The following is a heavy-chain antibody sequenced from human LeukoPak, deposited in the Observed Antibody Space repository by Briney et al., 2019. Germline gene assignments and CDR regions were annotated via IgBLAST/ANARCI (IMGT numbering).Heavy chain of an antibody. J-gene: IGHJ6*04. CDR3: AGEGIRLWFGELMDV. D-gene: IGHD3-10*01. V-gene: IGHV3-11*04. CDR1: GGSFSGYY. CDR2: ISSSSSTI. Sequence: LSLTCAVYGGSFSGYYWSWIRQPPGKGLEWVSYISSSSSTIYYADSVKGRFTISRDNAKNSLYLQMNSLRAEDTAVYYCAGEGIRLWFGELMDVWGKGTTVTVSS.